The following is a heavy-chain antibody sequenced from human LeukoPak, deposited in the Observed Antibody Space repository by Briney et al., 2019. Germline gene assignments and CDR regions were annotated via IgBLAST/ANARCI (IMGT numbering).Heavy chain of an antibody. V-gene: IGHV3-21*01. Sequence: GGSLRLSCAASGFTFSSYSMHWHRQAPGKGLEGVSSISSSSSYIYYADSVKGRFTISRDNAKNSLYLQMNSLRAEDKAIYYCAKVGQDDTSGWHYCFGYWGQGTLVTVSS. CDR2: ISSSSSYI. CDR1: GFTFSSYS. D-gene: IGHD6-19*01. J-gene: IGHJ4*02. CDR3: AKVGQDDTSGWHYCFGY.